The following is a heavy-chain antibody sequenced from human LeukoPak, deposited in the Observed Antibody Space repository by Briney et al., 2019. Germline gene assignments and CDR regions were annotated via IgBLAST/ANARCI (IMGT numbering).Heavy chain of an antibody. J-gene: IGHJ6*02. CDR1: GFTVSSNY. CDR2: IYSGGST. V-gene: IGHV3-66*01. Sequence: GGSLRLSCAASGFTVSSNYMNWVRQAPGKGLEWVSVIYSGGSTYYTDSGKGRFTISRDNSKNTLYLQMNTLRAEDTAVYYCARVDIVATVYGMDVWGQGTTVTVSS. CDR3: ARVDIVATVYGMDV. D-gene: IGHD5-12*01.